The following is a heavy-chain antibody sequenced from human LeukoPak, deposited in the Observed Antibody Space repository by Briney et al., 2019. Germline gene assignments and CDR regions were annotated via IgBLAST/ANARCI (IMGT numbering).Heavy chain of an antibody. CDR3: AVQWSSHYYFDY. CDR1: GGSISSYY. Sequence: KPSETLSLTCTVSGGSISSYYWSWIRQPPGKGLEWIGYIYYSGSTNYNPSLKSRVTISVDTSKNQFSLKLNSVTAADTAVYYCAVQWSSHYYFDYWGQGTLVTVSS. D-gene: IGHD2-15*01. CDR2: IYYSGST. J-gene: IGHJ4*02. V-gene: IGHV4-59*01.